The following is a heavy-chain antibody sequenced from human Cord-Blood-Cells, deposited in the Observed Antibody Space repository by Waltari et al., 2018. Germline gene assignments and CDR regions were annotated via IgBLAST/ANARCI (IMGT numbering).Heavy chain of an antibody. Sequence: TFTSYGISWVRQAPGQGLEWKGWISAYNGNTNEAQKRQGRVTMTTDTSTSPAYMELRSLRSDDTAVYYCARDRRYCSSTSCYYYGMDVWGQGTTVTVSS. CDR1: TFTSYG. V-gene: IGHV1-18*01. J-gene: IGHJ6*02. D-gene: IGHD2-2*01. CDR2: ISAYNGNT. CDR3: ARDRRYCSSTSCYYYGMDV.